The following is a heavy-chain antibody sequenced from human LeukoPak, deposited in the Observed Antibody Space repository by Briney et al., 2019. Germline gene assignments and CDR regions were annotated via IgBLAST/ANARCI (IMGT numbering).Heavy chain of an antibody. CDR2: ISGSGGST. Sequence: AGGSLRLSCAASGFTFSSYAMSWVRQAPGKGLEWVSAISGSGGSTYYADSVKGRFTISRDNSKNTLYLQMNSLRAEDSAVYYCANIVVLTGSVDYWGQGTLVTVSS. J-gene: IGHJ4*02. V-gene: IGHV3-23*01. CDR3: ANIVVLTGSVDY. CDR1: GFTFSSYA. D-gene: IGHD2-15*01.